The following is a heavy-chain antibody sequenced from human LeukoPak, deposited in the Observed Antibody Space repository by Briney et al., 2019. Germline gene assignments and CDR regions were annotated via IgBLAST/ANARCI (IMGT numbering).Heavy chain of an antibody. CDR2: IYYSGSI. J-gene: IGHJ4*02. D-gene: IGHD3-22*01. Sequence: SETLSLTCTVSGGSISSGGYYWSWIRQHPGKGLEWIGYIYYSGSIYYNPSLKSRVTISVDTSKNQFSLKLSSVTAADTAVYYCAREGPYYDSSGYYYVIWGQGTLVTVSS. V-gene: IGHV4-31*03. CDR3: AREGPYYDSSGYYYVI. CDR1: GGSISSGGYY.